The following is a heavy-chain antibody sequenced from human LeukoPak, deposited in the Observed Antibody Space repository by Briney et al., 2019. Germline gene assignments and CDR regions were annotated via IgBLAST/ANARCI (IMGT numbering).Heavy chain of an antibody. J-gene: IGHJ4*02. CDR2: INIDGSNT. Sequence: GGSLRLSCAASGFPFSSYWMHWVRQAPGKGLVWVSRINIDGSNTNYADSVKGRFTISRDNAKNTLDLQMDSLRAEDTAVYYCARSLGGAYDYWGQGTLVTVSS. CDR1: GFPFSSYW. CDR3: ARSLGGAYDY. V-gene: IGHV3-74*01. D-gene: IGHD1-26*01.